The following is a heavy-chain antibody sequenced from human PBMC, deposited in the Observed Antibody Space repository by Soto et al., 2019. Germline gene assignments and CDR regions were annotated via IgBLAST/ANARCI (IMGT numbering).Heavy chain of an antibody. CDR2: INHSGST. CDR3: ARGHIHYYVSASSRYYFVY. J-gene: IGHJ4*02. CDR1: GGSFSGYY. D-gene: IGHD3-10*01. Sequence: PSETLSLTCAVYGGSFSGYYWSWIRQPPGKGLEWIGEINHSGSTNYNPSLKSRVTISVDTSKNQFSLRLSSVTAADTAVYYCARGHIHYYVSASSRYYFVYLGQATLVTV. V-gene: IGHV4-34*01.